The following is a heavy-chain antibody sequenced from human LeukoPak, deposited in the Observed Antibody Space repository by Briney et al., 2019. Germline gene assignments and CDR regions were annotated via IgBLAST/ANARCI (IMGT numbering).Heavy chain of an antibody. J-gene: IGHJ4*02. CDR3: AKEQDYDILNGYYGSFDY. Sequence: GGSLRLSCAASGFTFSSYAMSWVRQAPGKGLEWFSAISGSVGSTYYADSVKGRVTISRDNSKNTLYLQINSLRAEATAVYYCAKEQDYDILNGYYGSFDYWGKGTLVTVSS. CDR1: GFTFSSYA. V-gene: IGHV3-23*01. D-gene: IGHD3-9*01. CDR2: ISGSVGST.